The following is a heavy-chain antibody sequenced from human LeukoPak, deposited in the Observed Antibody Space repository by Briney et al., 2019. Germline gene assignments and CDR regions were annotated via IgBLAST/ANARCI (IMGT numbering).Heavy chain of an antibody. Sequence: PSETLSLTCTVSGGSISSGSYYWSWIRQPAGKGLEWIGRIYTSGSTNYNPSLKSRVTISVDTSKNQFSLKLSSVTAADTAVYYCARDRVRGSRYYYYGMDVWGQGTTVTVSS. CDR2: IYTSGST. CDR1: GGSISSGSYY. D-gene: IGHD3-10*01. CDR3: ARDRVRGSRYYYYGMDV. J-gene: IGHJ6*02. V-gene: IGHV4-61*02.